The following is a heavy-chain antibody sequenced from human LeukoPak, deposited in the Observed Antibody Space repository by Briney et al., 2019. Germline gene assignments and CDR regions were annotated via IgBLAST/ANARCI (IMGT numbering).Heavy chain of an antibody. J-gene: IGHJ4*02. Sequence: ASVKVSCKASGYTFTSYDINWVRQATGQGLEWMGWMNPNSGNTGYAQKFQGRVTMTRNTSISTAYMELSSLRSEDTAVYYCAREGGNIVVVPAAIGFDYWGQGTLVTVSS. CDR2: MNPNSGNT. CDR3: AREGGNIVVVPAAIGFDY. V-gene: IGHV1-8*01. D-gene: IGHD2-2*01. CDR1: GYTFTSYD.